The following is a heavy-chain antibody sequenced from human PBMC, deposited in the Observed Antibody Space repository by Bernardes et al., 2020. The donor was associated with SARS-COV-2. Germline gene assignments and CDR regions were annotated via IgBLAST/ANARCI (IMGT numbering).Heavy chain of an antibody. CDR2: IRSKGYGGTT. CDR3: IREVWFGEWAGCMAV. V-gene: IGHV3-49*03. CDR1: GFTFGDYA. Sequence: GGSLRLSCTASGFTFGDYAMSWFRQAPGKGLGYIGFIRSKGYGGTTEYAASVKGRFTISRDDSKSIGHLKMNRLKTEDSAVCYCIREVWFGEWAGCMAVWSGASTVTVYS. D-gene: IGHD3-10*01. J-gene: IGHJ6*04.